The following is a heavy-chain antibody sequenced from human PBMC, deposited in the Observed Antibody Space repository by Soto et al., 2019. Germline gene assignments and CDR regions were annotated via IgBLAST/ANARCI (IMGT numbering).Heavy chain of an antibody. V-gene: IGHV3-23*01. CDR1: GFIFSDYG. CDR2: ISESGST. J-gene: IGHJ4*02. Sequence: GSLRLSCAASGFIFSDYGMSWVRQAPGKGLEWVSAISESGSTYYADSVKGRFTITRDNSKSRLYLQMNSLRAEDTAIYYCTKVLGSVGATSLDYWGQGTLVTVSS. D-gene: IGHD1-26*01. CDR3: TKVLGSVGATSLDY.